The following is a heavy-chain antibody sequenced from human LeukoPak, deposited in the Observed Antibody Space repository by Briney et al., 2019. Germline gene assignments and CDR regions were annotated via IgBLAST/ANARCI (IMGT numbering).Heavy chain of an antibody. V-gene: IGHV4-39*07. CDR2: IYYSGST. Sequence: PSETLSLTCTVSGGSISSSSYYWGWIRQPPGKGLEWIGSIYYSGSTYYNPSLKSRVTISVDTSKNQFSLKLSSVTAADTAVYYCARVQTDYSNYQFDYWGQGTLVTVSS. J-gene: IGHJ4*02. CDR1: GGSISSSSYY. D-gene: IGHD4-11*01. CDR3: ARVQTDYSNYQFDY.